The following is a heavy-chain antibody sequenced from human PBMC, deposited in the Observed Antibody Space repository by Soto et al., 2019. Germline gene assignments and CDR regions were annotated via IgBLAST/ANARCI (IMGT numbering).Heavy chain of an antibody. CDR2: INHSGST. CDR3: ARGRGIAAAVVFDY. Sequence: QVQLQQWGAGLLKPSETLSLTCAVYGGSFSGYYWSWIRQPPGKGLEWIGEINHSGSTNYNPSLKSRVTISVDTSKNQFSLKLSSVTAADTAVYYCARGRGIAAAVVFDYWGQGTLVTVSS. V-gene: IGHV4-34*01. D-gene: IGHD6-13*01. J-gene: IGHJ4*02. CDR1: GGSFSGYY.